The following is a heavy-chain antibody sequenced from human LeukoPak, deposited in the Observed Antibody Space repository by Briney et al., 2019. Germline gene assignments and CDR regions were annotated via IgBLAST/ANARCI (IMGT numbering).Heavy chain of an antibody. CDR3: AKDYRSSGWLTDY. V-gene: IGHV3-33*06. J-gene: IGHJ4*02. Sequence: GRSLRLSCAASGFTFSSYGVHWVRQAPGKGLEWVAVIWYDGSNKYYADSVKGRFTISRDNSKNTLYLQMNSLRAEDTAVYYCAKDYRSSGWLTDYWGQGTLVTVSS. CDR1: GFTFSSYG. CDR2: IWYDGSNK. D-gene: IGHD6-19*01.